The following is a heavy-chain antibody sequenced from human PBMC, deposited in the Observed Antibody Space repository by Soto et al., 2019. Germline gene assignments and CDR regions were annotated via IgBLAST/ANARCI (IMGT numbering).Heavy chain of an antibody. CDR2: IYDSVNT. J-gene: IGHJ4*02. CDR3: ARDDHRGYFAILTDY. CDR1: GDSLSSGGHY. Sequence: TLSLTCTVSGDSLSSGGHYWSWIRQHPGKGLEWIGHIYDSVNTYYSPSLRSRVTISADMSKNQFSLNLRSVTAADTAVYYCARDDHRGYFAILTDYWGQGTLVTVSS. D-gene: IGHD3-9*01. V-gene: IGHV4-31*03.